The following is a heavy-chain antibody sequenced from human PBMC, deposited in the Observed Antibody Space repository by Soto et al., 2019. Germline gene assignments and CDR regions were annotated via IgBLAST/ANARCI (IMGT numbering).Heavy chain of an antibody. CDR2: MHYSGST. D-gene: IGHD5-12*01. J-gene: IGHJ4*02. CDR1: GGSISSSSYH. CDR3: ATSRDGYNRECGH. V-gene: IGHV4-39*01. Sequence: QLQLQESGPGLVKPSETLSLTCTVSGGSISSSSYHWGWIHQPPGKGLEWIGSMHYSGSTYYNPSLKSRVTISVDTSKNQFSLKLNSVTAADTAVYYCATSRDGYNRECGHWGQGTLVTVSS.